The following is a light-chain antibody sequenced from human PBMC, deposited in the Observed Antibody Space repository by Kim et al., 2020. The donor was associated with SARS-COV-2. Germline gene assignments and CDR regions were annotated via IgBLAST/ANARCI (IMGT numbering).Light chain of an antibody. CDR3: AAWDDSLNGQVV. Sequence: GVTMSCSGSSSNIGSNTVNWYQQLPGTAPKLLIYSSNQRPSGVPDRFSGSKSGTSASLAISGLQSEDEADYYCAAWDDSLNGQVVFGGGTQLTVL. J-gene: IGLJ2*01. CDR2: SSN. CDR1: SSNIGSNT. V-gene: IGLV1-44*01.